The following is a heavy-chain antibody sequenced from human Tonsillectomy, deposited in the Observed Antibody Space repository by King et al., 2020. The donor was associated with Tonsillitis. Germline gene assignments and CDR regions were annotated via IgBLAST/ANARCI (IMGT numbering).Heavy chain of an antibody. V-gene: IGHV3-30*18. CDR2: ISDDGNKK. D-gene: IGHD4-17*01. Sequence: VQLVESGGGVVQPGRSLRLSCAASGFPFRSYGMHWVRQAPGKGLEWVILISDDGNKKYYADSVMGRFTIYRDNAKNTLYLQMNSLTAEDTAVYYCAKSIGYGDYDYAMDVWGQGTTVTVSS. J-gene: IGHJ6*02. CDR1: GFPFRSYG. CDR3: AKSIGYGDYDYAMDV.